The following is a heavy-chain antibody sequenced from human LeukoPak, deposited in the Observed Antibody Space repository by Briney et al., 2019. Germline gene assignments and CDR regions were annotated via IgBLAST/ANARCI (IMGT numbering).Heavy chain of an antibody. V-gene: IGHV1-69*05. CDR3: ARDWGSGSMDV. D-gene: IGHD3-16*01. CDR2: IIPIFGTA. Sequence: RASVKVSCKASGGTFSSYAISWVRQAPGQGLEWMGGIIPIFGTANYAQKFQGRVTMTTDTSTSTAYMELRSLRSDDTAVYYCARDWGSGSMDVWGQGTTVTVSS. J-gene: IGHJ6*02. CDR1: GGTFSSYA.